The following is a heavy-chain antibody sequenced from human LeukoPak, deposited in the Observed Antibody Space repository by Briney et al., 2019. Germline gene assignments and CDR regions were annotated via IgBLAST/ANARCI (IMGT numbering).Heavy chain of an antibody. CDR3: VKEYHSRGFGAYFDY. CDR1: KFTFSHYG. D-gene: IGHD3-3*01. Sequence: PGGSLRLSCTASKFTFSHYGMQWDRQAPGEGLEWVAVISSDGSIKVYADSVKGRFTISRDNSINTVDLQMNSLRAEDTAVYYCVKEYHSRGFGAYFDYWGQGTLVTVSS. J-gene: IGHJ4*02. V-gene: IGHV3-30*18. CDR2: ISSDGSIK.